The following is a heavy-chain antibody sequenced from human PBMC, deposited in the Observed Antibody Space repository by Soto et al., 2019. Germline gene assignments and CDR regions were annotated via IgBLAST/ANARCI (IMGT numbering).Heavy chain of an antibody. CDR3: ARRCSSTSCYPLSGYYGMDV. Sequence: GEESENAYPSGCIVSENQMPGKGLEWMGIIYPGDSHTRYSPSFQGQVTISADKSISTAYLQWSSLKASDTAMYYCARRCSSTSCYPLSGYYGMDVWGQGTSVTVSS. CDR1: ENAYPSGC. D-gene: IGHD2-2*01. CDR2: IYPGDSHT. J-gene: IGHJ6*02. V-gene: IGHV5-51*07.